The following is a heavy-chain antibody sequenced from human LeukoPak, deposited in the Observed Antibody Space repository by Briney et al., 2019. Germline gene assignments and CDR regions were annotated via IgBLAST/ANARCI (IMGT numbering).Heavy chain of an antibody. D-gene: IGHD3-16*01. J-gene: IGHJ4*02. CDR1: GFTFSSYA. V-gene: IGHV3-30*07. CDR2: ISYDGSNK. Sequence: LPGRSLRLSCAASGFTFSSYAMHWVRQAPGKGLEWVAVISYDGSNKYYADSVKGRFTLSSDSSRNTVYFQLNNLRVEDTAIYYCAKASWVSSTDAVRWGQGTLVTVSS. CDR3: AKASWVSSTDAVR.